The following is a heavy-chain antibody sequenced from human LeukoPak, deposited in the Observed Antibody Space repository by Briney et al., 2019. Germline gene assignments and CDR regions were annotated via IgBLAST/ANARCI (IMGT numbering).Heavy chain of an antibody. J-gene: IGHJ4*02. CDR3: ARLYDSSGYYSPFDY. D-gene: IGHD3-22*01. Sequence: SETLSLTCTVSGGSISSYYWSWIRQPPGKGLEWIGYIYYSGSTNYNPSLKSRVTISVDTSKNHFSLKLRSVTAADTAVYYCARLYDSSGYYSPFDYWGQGTLVTVSS. CDR1: GGSISSYY. V-gene: IGHV4-59*08. CDR2: IYYSGST.